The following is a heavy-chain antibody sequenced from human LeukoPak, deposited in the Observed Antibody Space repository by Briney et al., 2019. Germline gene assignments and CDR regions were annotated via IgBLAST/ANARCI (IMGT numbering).Heavy chain of an antibody. CDR3: ARSYDYVWGSSFLY. D-gene: IGHD3-16*01. CDR1: GFTFSSYG. CDR2: IWYDGSNK. J-gene: IGHJ4*02. Sequence: GGSLRLSCAASGFTFSSYGMHWVRQAPGKGLEWVAVIWYDGSNKYYADSVKGRFTISRDNSKNTLYLQMNSLRAEDTAVYYCARSYDYVWGSSFLYWGQGTLVTVSS. V-gene: IGHV3-30*19.